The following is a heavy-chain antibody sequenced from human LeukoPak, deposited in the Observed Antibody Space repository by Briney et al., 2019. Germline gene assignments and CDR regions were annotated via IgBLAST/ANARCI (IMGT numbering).Heavy chain of an antibody. CDR3: AREIRFLEWSNYYYGMDV. D-gene: IGHD3-3*01. CDR2: IKQDGSEK. J-gene: IGHJ6*02. CDR1: GFTFSSYW. Sequence: GGSLRLSCAASGFTFSSYWMSWVRQAPGKGLEWVANIKQDGSEKYYVDYVKGRFTISRDNAKNSLYLQMNSLRAEDTAVYYCAREIRFLEWSNYYYGMDVWGQGTTVTVSS. V-gene: IGHV3-7*03.